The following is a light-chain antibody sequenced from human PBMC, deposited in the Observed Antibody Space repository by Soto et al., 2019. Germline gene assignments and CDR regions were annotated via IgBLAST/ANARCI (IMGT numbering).Light chain of an antibody. V-gene: IGKV1-5*03. J-gene: IGKJ1*01. Sequence: DRQRAESRSSVAVAGGNILTLTCRASQSISSWLAWYQQKPGKGPKLLIYKASSLESGVPSRFSGSRSGTEFTLHISSLPPDDFAPYYCQQYTSYSTVGPVTQVEIK. CDR3: QQYTSYST. CDR2: KAS. CDR1: QSISSW.